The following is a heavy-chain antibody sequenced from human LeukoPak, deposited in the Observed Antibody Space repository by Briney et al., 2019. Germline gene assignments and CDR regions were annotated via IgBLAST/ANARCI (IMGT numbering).Heavy chain of an antibody. J-gene: IGHJ3*02. CDR3: ARDSGYDAFDI. V-gene: IGHV3-23*01. CDR1: GFTFSTYA. CDR2: ISGDGTTT. D-gene: IGHD6-13*01. Sequence: GESLKISCVVSGFTFSTYAMNWVRQTPRKGLEWVSAISGDGTTTNYADSMKGRFTISRDNSKNTLYLQMNSLRAEDTAVYYCARDSGYDAFDIWGQGTMVTVSS.